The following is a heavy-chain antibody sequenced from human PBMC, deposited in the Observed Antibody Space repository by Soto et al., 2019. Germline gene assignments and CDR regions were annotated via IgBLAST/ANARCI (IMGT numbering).Heavy chain of an antibody. CDR3: ARESGGATATLDYYYFYMDV. Sequence: VQLVQSGAEVKKPGASVKVSCKTSGDSFNNYYIHWVRQAPGQGLEWMGWINPNGGVTKYAQKFQGRVTVTRDTSIRTVYMELSSLRSDDTAVSYCARESGGATATLDYYYFYMDVWGKGTTVTVSS. J-gene: IGHJ6*03. V-gene: IGHV1-2*02. D-gene: IGHD5-12*01. CDR1: GDSFNNYY. CDR2: INPNGGVT.